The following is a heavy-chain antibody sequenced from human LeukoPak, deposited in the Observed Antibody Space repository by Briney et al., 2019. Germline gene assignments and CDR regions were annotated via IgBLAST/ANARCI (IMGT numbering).Heavy chain of an antibody. CDR3: AKASRRGTTGTTGSYYYGMDV. V-gene: IGHV3-30*18. D-gene: IGHD1-1*01. J-gene: IGHJ6*04. CDR1: GFTFSSYG. Sequence: GGSLRLSCAASGFTFSSYGMHWVRQAPGKGLEWVAVISYDGSNKYYTDSVKGRFTISRDNSKNTLYLQMNSLRAEDTAVYYCAKASRRGTTGTTGSYYYGMDVWGKGTTVTVSS. CDR2: ISYDGSNK.